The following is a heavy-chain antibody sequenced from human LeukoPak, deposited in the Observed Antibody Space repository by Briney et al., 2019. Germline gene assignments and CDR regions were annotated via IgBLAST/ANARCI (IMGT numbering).Heavy chain of an antibody. Sequence: GGSLRLSCAASGFTFSSFAMDWVRQAPGKGLQWVSLIYSGGGTYYADSVKGRFTISRDNSKNTLYLQMNSLRAEDTAVYYCAREGSSGFVGYWGQGTLVTVSS. V-gene: IGHV3-53*01. CDR1: GFTFSSFA. CDR2: IYSGGGT. D-gene: IGHD6-19*01. J-gene: IGHJ4*02. CDR3: AREGSSGFVGY.